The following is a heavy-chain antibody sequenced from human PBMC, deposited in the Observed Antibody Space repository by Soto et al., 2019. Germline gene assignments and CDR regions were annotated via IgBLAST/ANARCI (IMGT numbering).Heavy chain of an antibody. J-gene: IGHJ6*02. CDR3: ARGHAGTMDV. CDR1: GDSVSSSGAA. D-gene: IGHD1-1*01. CDR2: TYYRSKWNN. Sequence: SQTLSLPCAISGDSVSSSGAAWNWIRQSPSRGLQWLGRTYYRSKWNNDYAVSVKSRININPDTSKNQFSLQLNSVSPEDTAVYYCARGHAGTMDVWGQGTTVTVSS. V-gene: IGHV6-1*01.